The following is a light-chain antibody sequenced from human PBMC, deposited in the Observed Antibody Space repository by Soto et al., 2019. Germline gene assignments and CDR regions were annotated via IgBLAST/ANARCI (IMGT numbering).Light chain of an antibody. V-gene: IGKV3-15*01. CDR2: GAS. Sequence: EIVMTQSPATLSVSPGGRATLSCRASQSISDTLAWYQQNPGQAPRLLIHGASTRAPGFPARFSGSGSGTDFTLTISSLQSEEFAVYYCQQYNNWPWTVGPGTKVDIK. CDR1: QSISDT. CDR3: QQYNNWPWT. J-gene: IGKJ1*01.